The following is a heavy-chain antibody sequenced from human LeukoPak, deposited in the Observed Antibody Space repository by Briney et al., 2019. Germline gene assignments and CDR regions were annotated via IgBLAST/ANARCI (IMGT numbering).Heavy chain of an antibody. CDR2: IWYDGSNK. J-gene: IGHJ4*02. V-gene: IGHV3-33*03. CDR3: AKELAGYNSGFDY. Sequence: GGSLRLSCAASGFTFSSYGMHWVRQAPGKGLDWVAVIWYDGSNKYYADSVKGRFTISRDNSKNTMYLQMNSLRAEDTAVYYCAKELAGYNSGFDYWGQGTLVTVSS. D-gene: IGHD5-24*01. CDR1: GFTFSSYG.